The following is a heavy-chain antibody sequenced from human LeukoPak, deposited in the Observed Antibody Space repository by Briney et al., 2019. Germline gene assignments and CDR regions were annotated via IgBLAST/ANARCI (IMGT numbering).Heavy chain of an antibody. Sequence: GSLRLSCAASGFTYSTYAMSWVRQAPGKGLDWVSSISGSGGSTYYADSVKGQFTISRDNSKDTLYLQMNSLRAEDTAVYYCAKGLYDFWSGYWNAFDIWGQGTMVTVSS. V-gene: IGHV3-23*01. CDR1: GFTYSTYA. CDR3: AKGLYDFWSGYWNAFDI. CDR2: ISGSGGST. J-gene: IGHJ3*02. D-gene: IGHD3-3*01.